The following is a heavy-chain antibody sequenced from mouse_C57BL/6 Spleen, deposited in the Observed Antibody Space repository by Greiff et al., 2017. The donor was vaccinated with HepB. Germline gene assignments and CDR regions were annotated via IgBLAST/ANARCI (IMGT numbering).Heavy chain of an antibody. V-gene: IGHV1-82*01. D-gene: IGHD1-1*01. CDR2: IYPGDGDT. CDR1: GYAFSSSW. Sequence: VKVVESGPELVKPGASVKISCKASGYAFSSSWMNWVKQRPGKGLEGIGRIYPGDGDTNYNGKFKGKATLTADKSSSTAYMQLSSLTSEDSAVYFCARWYYGGFDYWGQGTTLTVSS. CDR3: ARWYYGGFDY. J-gene: IGHJ2*01.